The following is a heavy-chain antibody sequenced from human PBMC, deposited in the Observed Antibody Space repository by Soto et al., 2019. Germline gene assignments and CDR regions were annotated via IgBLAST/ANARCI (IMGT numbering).Heavy chain of an antibody. D-gene: IGHD2-8*01. CDR2: ISAYNGNT. V-gene: IGHV1-18*01. J-gene: IGHJ6*02. Sequence: QVQLVQSGAEVKKPGASVKVSCKASGYTFTSYGISWVRQAPGQGLEWMGWISAYNGNTNYAQKFQGRVTMTPDTPTTTAYMELRSLRSDDTAVYYGARGGKYCTHSVCSFYGMDVWGQGTTVTVSS. CDR3: ARGGKYCTHSVCSFYGMDV. CDR1: GYTFTSYG.